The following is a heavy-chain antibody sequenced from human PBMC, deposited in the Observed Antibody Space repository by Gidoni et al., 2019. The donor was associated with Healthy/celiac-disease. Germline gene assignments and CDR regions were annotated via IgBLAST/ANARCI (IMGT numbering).Heavy chain of an antibody. D-gene: IGHD3-22*01. Sequence: QVQLQESGPGLVKPSETLSLTCTVSGGSLSSYYWSWIRQPPGKGLEWIGYIYYSGSTNYNPSLKSRVTISVDTSKNQFSLKLSSVTAADTAVYYCARGDSSGYGGWFDPWGQGTLVTVSS. J-gene: IGHJ5*02. CDR1: GGSLSSYY. V-gene: IGHV4-59*01. CDR2: IYYSGST. CDR3: ARGDSSGYGGWFDP.